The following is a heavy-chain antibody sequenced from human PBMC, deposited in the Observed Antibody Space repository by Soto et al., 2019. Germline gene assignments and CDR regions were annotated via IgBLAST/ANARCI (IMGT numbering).Heavy chain of an antibody. CDR3: ARSTIFGVVIIRFFDD. Sequence: QVQLQQWGAGLLKPSETLSLTCAVYGGSFSGYYWSWIRQPPGKGLEWIGEINHSGSTNYNPSLKSRVTISVDTSKNQFSLKLSSVTAADTAVYYCARSTIFGVVIIRFFDDWGQGTLVTVSS. V-gene: IGHV4-34*01. CDR2: INHSGST. CDR1: GGSFSGYY. D-gene: IGHD3-3*01. J-gene: IGHJ4*02.